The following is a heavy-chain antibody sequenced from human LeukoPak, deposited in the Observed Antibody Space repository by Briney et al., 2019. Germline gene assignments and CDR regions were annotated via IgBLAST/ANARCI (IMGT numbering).Heavy chain of an antibody. Sequence: VGSLRLSCAASGFTFSSYAMHWVRQALGKGLEWVAVISYDGSNKYYADSVKGRFTISRDNSKNTLCLQMNSLRAEDTAVYYCARGKELKAIPLDYWGQGTLVTVSS. D-gene: IGHD1-7*01. J-gene: IGHJ4*02. CDR3: ARGKELKAIPLDY. V-gene: IGHV3-30*01. CDR1: GFTFSSYA. CDR2: ISYDGSNK.